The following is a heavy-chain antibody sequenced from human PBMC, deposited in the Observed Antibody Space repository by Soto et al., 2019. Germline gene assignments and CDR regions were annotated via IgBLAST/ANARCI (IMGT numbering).Heavy chain of an antibody. Sequence: PGEALKISCKGSGYSFTSYWISWVRQMPGKGLEWMGRIDPSDSYTNYSPSFQGHVTISADKSISTAYLQWSSLKASDTAMYYCARHITMIVVAGAFDIWGQGTMVTVSS. CDR1: GYSFTSYW. CDR3: ARHITMIVVAGAFDI. V-gene: IGHV5-10-1*01. CDR2: IDPSDSYT. J-gene: IGHJ3*02. D-gene: IGHD3-22*01.